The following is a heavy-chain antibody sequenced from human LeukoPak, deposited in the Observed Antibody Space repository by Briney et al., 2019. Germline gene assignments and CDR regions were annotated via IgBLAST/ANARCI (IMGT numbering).Heavy chain of an antibody. J-gene: IGHJ5*02. CDR1: GFTFSSYA. V-gene: IGHV3-30-3*01. D-gene: IGHD5-18*01. CDR3: ARAYDTAMAHLTP. CDR2: ISYDGSNK. Sequence: GGSLRLSCAASGFTFSSYAMHWVRQAPGKGLEWVAVISYDGSNKYYADSVKGRFTISRDNSKNTLYLQMNSLRAEDTAVYYCARAYDTAMAHLTPWGQGTLVTVSS.